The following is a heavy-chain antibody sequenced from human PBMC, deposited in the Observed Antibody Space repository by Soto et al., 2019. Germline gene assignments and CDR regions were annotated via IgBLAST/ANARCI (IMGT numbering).Heavy chain of an antibody. Sequence: QVQLQESGPGLVKPSQTLSLTCTVSGGSISIGGNYWSWIRQRPGKVLEWIGYIYNSGATYYNPSLKSRVTISVDTSKNQFSLKLSSVTAADTAVYYCARDGFSQDSTSRTYFGYWGQGTLVTVSS. J-gene: IGHJ4*02. CDR1: GGSISIGGNY. CDR3: ARDGFSQDSTSRTYFGY. V-gene: IGHV4-31*03. CDR2: IYNSGAT. D-gene: IGHD6-6*01.